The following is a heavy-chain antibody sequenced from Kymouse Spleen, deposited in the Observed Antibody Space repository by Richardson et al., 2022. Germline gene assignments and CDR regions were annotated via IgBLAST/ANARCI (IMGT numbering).Heavy chain of an antibody. V-gene: IGHV4-31*03. Sequence: QVQLQESGPGLVKPSQTLSLTCTVSGGSISSGGYYWSWIRQHPGKGLEWIGYIYYSGSTYYNPSLKSRVTISVDTSKNQFSLKLSSVTAADTAVYYCAREGTGTTRYYYYGMDVWGQGTTVTVSS. J-gene: IGHJ6*02. CDR1: GGSISSGGYY. D-gene: IGHD1-7*01. CDR3: AREGTGTTRYYYYGMDV. CDR2: IYYSGST.